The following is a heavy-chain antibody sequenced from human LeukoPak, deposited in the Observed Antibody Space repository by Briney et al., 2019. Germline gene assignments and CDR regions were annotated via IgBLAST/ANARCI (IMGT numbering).Heavy chain of an antibody. CDR3: ARGSGFGELSFHY. CDR2: IIPIFGTA. Sequence: ASVKVSCKASGGTFSSYATSWVRQAPGQGLEWMGGIIPIFGTANYAQEFQGRVTITADESTSTAYMELSSLRSEDTAVYYCARGSGFGELSFHYWGQGTLVTVSS. D-gene: IGHD3-10*01. J-gene: IGHJ4*02. CDR1: GGTFSSYA. V-gene: IGHV1-69*13.